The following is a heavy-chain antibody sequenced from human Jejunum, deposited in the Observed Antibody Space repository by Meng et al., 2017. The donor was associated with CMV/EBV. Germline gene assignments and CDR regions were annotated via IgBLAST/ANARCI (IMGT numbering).Heavy chain of an antibody. J-gene: IGHJ6*02. D-gene: IGHD6-19*01. CDR3: ARDAIAVAGTIGMDV. Sequence: YTFTSYGISWVRQAPGQGLEWMGWISAYNGNTNYAQKLQGRVTMTTDTSTSTAYMELRSLRSDDTAVYYCARDAIAVAGTIGMDVWGRGTTVTVSS. CDR2: ISAYNGNT. V-gene: IGHV1-18*01. CDR1: YTFTSYG.